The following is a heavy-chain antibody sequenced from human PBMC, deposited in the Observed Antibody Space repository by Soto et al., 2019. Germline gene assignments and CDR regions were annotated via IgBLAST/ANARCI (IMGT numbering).Heavy chain of an antibody. J-gene: IGHJ4*02. Sequence: GGSLRLSCAASGFTFSSYAMSWARQAPGKGLEWVSAISGSGGSTYYADSVKGRFTISRDNSKNTLYLQMNSLRAEDTAVYYCAKLVVVITAPFDYWGQGTLVTVSP. V-gene: IGHV3-23*01. D-gene: IGHD3-22*01. CDR2: ISGSGGST. CDR3: AKLVVVITAPFDY. CDR1: GFTFSSYA.